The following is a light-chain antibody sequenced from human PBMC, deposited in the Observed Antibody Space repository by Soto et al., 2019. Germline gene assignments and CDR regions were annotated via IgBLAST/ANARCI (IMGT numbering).Light chain of an antibody. CDR2: GTS. CDR1: QSVSSGY. V-gene: IGKV3D-15*01. CDR3: QQYNNWPIT. J-gene: IGKJ5*01. Sequence: EMLLTKSPSTLSLSPGEKATLSCRASQSVSSGYLAWYQQKPGQAPRLLIYGTSARATGIPDRFSGSGSGTDFTLTISSLQSEDFAVYYCQQYNNWPITFGQGTRLEIK.